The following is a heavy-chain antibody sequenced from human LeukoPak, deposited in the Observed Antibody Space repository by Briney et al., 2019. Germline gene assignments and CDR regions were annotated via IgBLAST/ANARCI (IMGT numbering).Heavy chain of an antibody. J-gene: IGHJ4*02. CDR2: IYTSGST. CDR1: GGSISSGSYY. D-gene: IGHD3-10*01. Sequence: PSQTLSLTCTVSGGSISSGSYYWSWIRQPAGKGLEWIGRIYTSGSTNYNPSLKSRVTISVDTSKNQFSLELSSVTAADTAVYYCARDVWEGSRGSDYWGQGTLVTVSS. V-gene: IGHV4-61*02. CDR3: ARDVWEGSRGSDY.